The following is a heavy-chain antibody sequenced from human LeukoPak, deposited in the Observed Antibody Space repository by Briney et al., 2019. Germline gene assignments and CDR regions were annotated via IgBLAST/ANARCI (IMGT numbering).Heavy chain of an antibody. CDR1: GYSFTSYW. V-gene: IGHV5-51*01. CDR2: IYPGDSDA. CDR3: ATRRDFNSGTYYPFDY. Sequence: GESLKISCKGSGYSFTSYWIGWVRQMPGKGLKWMGIIYPGDSDARYSPSFQGQVTISADKSISTAYLQWSSLKAADTAMYFCATRRDFNSGTYYPFDYWGQGTLVPVSS. J-gene: IGHJ4*02. D-gene: IGHD1-26*01.